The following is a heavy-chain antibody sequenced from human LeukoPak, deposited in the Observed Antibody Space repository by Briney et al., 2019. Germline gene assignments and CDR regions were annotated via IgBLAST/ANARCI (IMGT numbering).Heavy chain of an antibody. Sequence: ASVKVSCKASGYIFTGYYLHWVRQAPGQGLEWVGGINSNNGDTHYAQNFQGRVTMTRDTSISTAYVELSRLGSDDTAVYYCARDGDGYNLDWGQGTLVTVSS. D-gene: IGHD5-24*01. CDR1: GYIFTGYY. CDR3: ARDGDGYNLD. CDR2: INSNNGDT. J-gene: IGHJ4*02. V-gene: IGHV1-2*02.